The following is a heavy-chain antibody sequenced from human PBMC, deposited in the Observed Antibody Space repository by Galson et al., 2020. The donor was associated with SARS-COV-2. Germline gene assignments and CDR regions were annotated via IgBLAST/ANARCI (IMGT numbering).Heavy chain of an antibody. CDR2: INHSGSA. D-gene: IGHD2-2*01. Sequence: SETLSLTCAVYVGSFSGYYWSWIRQAPGEGLEWIGEINHSGSANYNPSLKSRVTISVDTSKNQFSLKLTAVTAADTAVYYCARGVVVVPAATNYMDVWGKGTTVIVSS. CDR3: ARGVVVVPAATNYMDV. CDR1: VGSFSGYY. J-gene: IGHJ6*03. V-gene: IGHV4-34*01.